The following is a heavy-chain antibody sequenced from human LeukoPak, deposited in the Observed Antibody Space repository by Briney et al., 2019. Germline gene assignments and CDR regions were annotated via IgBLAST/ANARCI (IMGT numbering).Heavy chain of an antibody. J-gene: IGHJ4*02. CDR1: GFTFSDYY. Sequence: GGSLRLSCAASGFTFSDYYMSWIRQAPGKGLEWVSYISSSGSTIYYADSGKGRFTISRDNARDSLYLQMNSLRAEDTAVYYCASSGWYGAGGNFDYWGQGTLVTASS. CDR2: ISSSGSTI. D-gene: IGHD6-19*01. V-gene: IGHV3-11*04. CDR3: ASSGWYGAGGNFDY.